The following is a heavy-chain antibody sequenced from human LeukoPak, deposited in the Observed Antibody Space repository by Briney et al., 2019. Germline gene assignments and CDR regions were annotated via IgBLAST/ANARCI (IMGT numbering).Heavy chain of an antibody. CDR2: ISWNSGSI. Sequence: PGGSLRLSCAASGFTFDDNAMHWVRQAPGKGLEWVSGISWNSGSIGYADSVKGRFTISRDNAKNSLYLQMNSLRAEDTALYYCAKGRQPLLYEFDYWGQGTLVTVSS. V-gene: IGHV3-9*01. J-gene: IGHJ4*02. CDR3: AKGRQPLLYEFDY. D-gene: IGHD2-2*02. CDR1: GFTFDDNA.